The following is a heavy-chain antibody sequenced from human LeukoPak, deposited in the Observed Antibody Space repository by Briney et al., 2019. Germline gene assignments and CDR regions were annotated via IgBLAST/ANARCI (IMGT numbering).Heavy chain of an antibody. CDR3: ARHGNYYDTSQSDP. CDR1: GYSTSSGYY. CDR2: VYHSGST. J-gene: IGHJ5*02. D-gene: IGHD3-22*01. V-gene: IGHV4-38-2*01. Sequence: TSETLSLTCAVSGYSTSSGYYWGWIRQPPGKGLEWIGSVYHSGSTYYNPSLKRRVSITVETAKNQFSLKLSSVTAADTAVYYCARHGNYYDTSQSDPWGQGTLVTVSS.